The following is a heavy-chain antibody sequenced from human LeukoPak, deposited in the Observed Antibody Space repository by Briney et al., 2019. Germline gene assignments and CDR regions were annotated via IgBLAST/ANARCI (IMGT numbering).Heavy chain of an antibody. CDR3: ARWEVPYYDILTGYGAWDY. CDR2: SSAYNGNT. V-gene: IGHV1-18*01. J-gene: IGHJ4*02. CDR1: GYTFTSYG. Sequence: ASEKVSCNASGYTFTSYGISWVRQPPGQGIERMGRSSAYNGNTNYAQKLQGRVTMTTDTSTSTAYMELRSLRSDDTAVYYCARWEVPYYDILTGYGAWDYWGQGTLVTVSS. D-gene: IGHD3-9*01.